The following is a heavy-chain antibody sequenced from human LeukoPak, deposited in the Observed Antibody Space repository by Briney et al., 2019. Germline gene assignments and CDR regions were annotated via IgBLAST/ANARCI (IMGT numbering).Heavy chain of an antibody. Sequence: GGSLRLSCAGSGFTFTYYAMGWVRQAPGKGLEWAAAISCDGSNKYYADSVKGRFTISRDNSKNTLYLQMNSLRAEDTAVYYCAKDTAGATGDWGQGTLVTVSS. CDR1: GFTFTYYA. CDR2: ISCDGSNK. V-gene: IGHV3-30*18. D-gene: IGHD1-26*01. CDR3: AKDTAGATGD. J-gene: IGHJ4*02.